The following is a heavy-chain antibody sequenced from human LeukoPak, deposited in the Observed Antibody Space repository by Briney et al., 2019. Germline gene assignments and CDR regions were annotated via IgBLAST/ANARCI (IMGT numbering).Heavy chain of an antibody. Sequence: GSLRLSCAATGFTFSSYWMHWVRQAPGKGLVWVSRINSDGSSTSYADAVKGRFTISRDNAKNTLYLQMNSLRAEDTAVYYCARGGLTGTTIPYFDYWGRGTLVSVSS. V-gene: IGHV3-74*01. CDR1: GFTFSSYW. CDR3: ARGGLTGTTIPYFDY. J-gene: IGHJ4*02. CDR2: INSDGSST. D-gene: IGHD1-7*01.